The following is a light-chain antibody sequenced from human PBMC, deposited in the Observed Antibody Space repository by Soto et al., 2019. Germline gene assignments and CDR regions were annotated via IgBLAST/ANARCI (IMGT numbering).Light chain of an antibody. V-gene: IGKV3-20*01. CDR3: QQYCTYPLT. CDR2: GAS. Sequence: EIVLTQSPGTLSLSPGERATLSCRVSQSVDSNYLAWYQQKPGQAPRLLIYGASSRATGIPDRFSGSGSGTDFTLTISRLEPEDFAVFYCQQYCTYPLTFGGGTKVEIK. J-gene: IGKJ4*01. CDR1: QSVDSNY.